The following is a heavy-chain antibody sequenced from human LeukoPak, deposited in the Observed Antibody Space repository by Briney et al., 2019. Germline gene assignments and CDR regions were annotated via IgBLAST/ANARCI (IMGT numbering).Heavy chain of an antibody. CDR3: ARIGYSYSRPYFDY. V-gene: IGHV3-21*01. Sequence: PGGSLRLSCAASGFTFSSYSMNWVRQAPGKGLEWVSSISSSSSYIYYADSVKGRFTISRDNAKNPLYLQMNSLRAEDTAVYYCARIGYSYSRPYFDYWGQGTLVTVSS. J-gene: IGHJ4*02. D-gene: IGHD5-18*01. CDR1: GFTFSSYS. CDR2: ISSSSSYI.